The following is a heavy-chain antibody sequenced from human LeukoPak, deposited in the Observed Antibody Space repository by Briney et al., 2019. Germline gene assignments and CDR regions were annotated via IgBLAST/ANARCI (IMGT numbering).Heavy chain of an antibody. V-gene: IGHV4-4*09. J-gene: IGHJ6*03. CDR2: IYTSGIT. CDR1: GGSISSYY. Sequence: SETLSLTCTVSGGSISSYYWSWIRQPPGKGLEWIGDIYTSGITNYNPSLKSRVTISGDTSKNQLSLKLRSVTAADTAVYYCARGRNGVGRYYYYMDVWGKGTTVTVSS. D-gene: IGHD2-15*01. CDR3: ARGRNGVGRYYYYMDV.